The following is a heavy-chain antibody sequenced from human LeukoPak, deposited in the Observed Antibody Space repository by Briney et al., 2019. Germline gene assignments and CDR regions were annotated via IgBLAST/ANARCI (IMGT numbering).Heavy chain of an antibody. CDR1: GFTFSSYS. D-gene: IGHD5-24*01. CDR3: ARSSRDGYNFDY. V-gene: IGHV3-48*02. J-gene: IGHJ4*02. CDR2: ISSISSTI. Sequence: GGSLRLSCAASGFTFSSYSMNWVRQAPGKGLEWVSYISSISSTIYYADSVKGRFTISRDNAKNSLYLQMNSLRDEDTAVYYCARSSRDGYNFDYWGQGTLVTVSS.